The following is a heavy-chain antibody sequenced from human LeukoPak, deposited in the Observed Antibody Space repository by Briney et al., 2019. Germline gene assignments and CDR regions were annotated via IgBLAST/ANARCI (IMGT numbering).Heavy chain of an antibody. J-gene: IGHJ4*02. CDR3: ARVRANWYEDY. D-gene: IGHD6-13*01. V-gene: IGHV3-69-1*01. CDR2: GAYGGSL. Sequence: GGSLRLSCAGSGFTFSTFDITWVRQARGKGLEYVASGAYGGSLYYADSVKGRFTISRDNAKTSLYLQMISLRAEDTALYYCARVRANWYEDYWGQGTLVTVSS. CDR1: GFTFSTFD.